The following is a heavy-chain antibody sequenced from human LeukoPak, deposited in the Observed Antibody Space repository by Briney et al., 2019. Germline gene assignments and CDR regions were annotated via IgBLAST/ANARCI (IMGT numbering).Heavy chain of an antibody. CDR3: VRSYCSGNNCYSDYYFDL. CDR1: GFTFSSYA. Sequence: PGGSLRLSCAASGFTFSSYAMHWVRQAPGKGLEWVAVISYDGSNKYYADSVKGRFTISRDNAKNSLYLQMNSLRAEDTAVYYCVRSYCSGNNCYSDYYFDLWGRGTLVIVSS. CDR2: ISYDGSNK. J-gene: IGHJ2*01. D-gene: IGHD2-15*01. V-gene: IGHV3-30-3*01.